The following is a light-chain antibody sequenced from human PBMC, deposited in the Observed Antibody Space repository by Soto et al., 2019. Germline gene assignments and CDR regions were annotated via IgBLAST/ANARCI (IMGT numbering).Light chain of an antibody. CDR3: QQYNAYPWT. J-gene: IGKJ1*01. V-gene: IGKV1-5*03. CDR2: KAS. Sequence: DIQMTQSPSTLSASVGDRVTITCRASQSISSWLAWYQQKPGKAPKLLTYKASTLESGVPSNCSGSGSGTEFSLTISSLQPEDFATDYCQQYNAYPWTFGQGTKVDVK. CDR1: QSISSW.